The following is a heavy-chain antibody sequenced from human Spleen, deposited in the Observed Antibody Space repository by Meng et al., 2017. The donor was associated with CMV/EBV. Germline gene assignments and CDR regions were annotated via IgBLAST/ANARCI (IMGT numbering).Heavy chain of an antibody. CDR3: ARVGEGYSYGLYLDY. J-gene: IGHJ4*02. D-gene: IGHD5-18*01. CDR2: INPNSGGT. CDR1: GYPFTGYY. V-gene: IGHV1-2*02. Sequence: GQRVRAGVEGKKPGASVKVSCKASGYPFTGYYMHWVRQAPGQGLEWMGWINPNSGGTNYAQKFQGRVTMTRDTSISTAYMELSRLRSDDTAVYYCARVGEGYSYGLYLDYWGQGTLVTVSS.